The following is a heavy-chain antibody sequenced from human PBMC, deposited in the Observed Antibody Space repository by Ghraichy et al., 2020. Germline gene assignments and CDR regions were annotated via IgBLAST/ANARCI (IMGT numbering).Heavy chain of an antibody. Sequence: GGSLRLSCAASGFTFSSYEMNWVRQAPGKGLEWVSYISSSGSTIYYADSVKGRFTISRDNAKNSLYLQMNSLRAEDTAVYYCATDTADYYYYGMDVWGQGTTVTVSS. J-gene: IGHJ6*02. V-gene: IGHV3-48*03. CDR2: ISSSGSTI. CDR1: GFTFSSYE. CDR3: ATDTADYYYYGMDV. D-gene: IGHD5-18*01.